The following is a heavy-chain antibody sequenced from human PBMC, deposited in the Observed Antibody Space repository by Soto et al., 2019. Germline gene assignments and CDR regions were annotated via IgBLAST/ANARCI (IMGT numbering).Heavy chain of an antibody. CDR1: GYRFPSYW. J-gene: IGHJ5*01. CDR2: IYPDDSDT. D-gene: IGHD4-4*01. V-gene: IGHV5-51*01. Sequence: PGESLKISCKGTGYRFPSYWIGWVRQMPGKGLEWMGIIYPDDSDTKYSPSFQGQVTISADTSISTAYLQWRSLKASDTAIYYCARRQHYSNYVWFDSWGQGTLVTVSS. CDR3: ARRQHYSNYVWFDS.